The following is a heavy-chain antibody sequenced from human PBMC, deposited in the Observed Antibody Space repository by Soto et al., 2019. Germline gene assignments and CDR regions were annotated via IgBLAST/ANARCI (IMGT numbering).Heavy chain of an antibody. V-gene: IGHV3-30-3*01. D-gene: IGHD2-2*01. Sequence: LRLSCAASGFTFSSYAMNWVRQAPGKGLEWVALISYDGSSKYYADSVKGRFTISRDGSKNTLFLQMDSLGAADTAVYYCGRCTSTSCHLGSDYWGQGTLVTVSS. CDR2: ISYDGSSK. CDR3: GRCTSTSCHLGSDY. J-gene: IGHJ4*02. CDR1: GFTFSSYA.